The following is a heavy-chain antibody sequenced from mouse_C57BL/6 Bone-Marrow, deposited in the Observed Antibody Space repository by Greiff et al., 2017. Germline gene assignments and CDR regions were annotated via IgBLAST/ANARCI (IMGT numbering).Heavy chain of an antibody. CDR3: ARDGYDARDY. Sequence: VQLKESGPGLVKPSQSLSLTCSVTGYSITSGYYWNWIRQFPGNKLEWMGYISYDGSNNYNPSLKNRISINRDTSKNQFFLKLNSVTTEDTATYYCARDGYDARDYWGQGTSVTVSS. V-gene: IGHV3-6*01. CDR1: GYSITSGYY. J-gene: IGHJ4*01. CDR2: ISYDGSN.